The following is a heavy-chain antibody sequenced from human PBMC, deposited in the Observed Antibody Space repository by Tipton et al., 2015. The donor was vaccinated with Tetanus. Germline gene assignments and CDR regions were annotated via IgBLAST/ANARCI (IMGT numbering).Heavy chain of an antibody. CDR2: IYYSGSN. D-gene: IGHD1-26*01. Sequence: TLSLTCTVSGGSISSGGYYWSWIRPHQGKGLEWIGDIYYSGSNYYNPSLKSRVTISVDTSKNQLSLKLKSATDAGTAIYYCARDQARGALGWIYFVYWGQGTLATVPP. CDR1: GGSISSGGYY. V-gene: IGHV4-31*03. J-gene: IGHJ4*02. CDR3: ARDQARGALGWIYFVY.